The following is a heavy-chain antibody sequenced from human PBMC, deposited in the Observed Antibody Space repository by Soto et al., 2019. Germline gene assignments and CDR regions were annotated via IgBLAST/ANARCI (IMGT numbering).Heavy chain of an antibody. CDR2: IYHSGST. CDR1: AGSISSSNW. Sequence: QVQLQESGPGLVKPSGTLSLTCAVSAGSISSSNWWSWVRQAPGKGLEWIGEIYHSGSTNYNPSRKSLVTISVDKPKNLFSLKLSSVTAADTAVYYCAREGEGLSRGYFDYWGQGTLVTVSS. D-gene: IGHD3-16*01. CDR3: AREGEGLSRGYFDY. V-gene: IGHV4-4*02. J-gene: IGHJ4*02.